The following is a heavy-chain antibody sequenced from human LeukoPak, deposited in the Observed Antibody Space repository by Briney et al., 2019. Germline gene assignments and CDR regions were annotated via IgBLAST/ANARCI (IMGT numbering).Heavy chain of an antibody. J-gene: IGHJ4*02. V-gene: IGHV3-23*01. CDR1: GFTFSSHA. Sequence: GGSLRLSCVASGFTFSSHAMTWVRQAPGKGLEWVSATSGSGSTTYYTDSVKGRFTISRDNSKNTLYLQMNSLRADDTAVYYCASDRYSSGWYFFDHWGQGTPVTVSS. CDR2: TSGSGSTT. CDR3: ASDRYSSGWYFFDH. D-gene: IGHD6-19*01.